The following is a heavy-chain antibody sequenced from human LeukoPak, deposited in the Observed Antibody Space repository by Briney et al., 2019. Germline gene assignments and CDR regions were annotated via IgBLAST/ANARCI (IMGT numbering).Heavy chain of an antibody. CDR2: INPNSGGT. Sequence: ASVKVSCKASGYTFTGYYMHGVRQAPGQGLEWMGWINPNSGGTNYAQKFQGRVTMTRDTSISTAYMELSRLRSDDTAVYYCARVAYGDYVENWFDPWGQGTLVTVSS. CDR3: ARVAYGDYVENWFDP. J-gene: IGHJ5*02. D-gene: IGHD4-17*01. CDR1: GYTFTGYY. V-gene: IGHV1-2*02.